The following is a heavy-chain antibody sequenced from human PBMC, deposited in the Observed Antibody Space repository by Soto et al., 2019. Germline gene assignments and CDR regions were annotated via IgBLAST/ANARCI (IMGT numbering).Heavy chain of an antibody. CDR2: ISYDGTNK. D-gene: IGHD3-9*01. Sequence: GGSLRLSCAASGFTFSSFGMHWVRQAPGKGLEWVALISYDGTNKYYADSVKGHVTISADKSISTAYLQWSSLKASDSATYYCARRDMLTGYVYFDYWGQGTQVTVSS. CDR1: GFTFSSFG. CDR3: ARRDMLTGYVYFDY. J-gene: IGHJ4*02. V-gene: IGHV3-30*03.